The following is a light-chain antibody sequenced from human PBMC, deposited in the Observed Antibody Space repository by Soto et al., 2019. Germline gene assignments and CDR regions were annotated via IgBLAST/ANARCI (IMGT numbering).Light chain of an antibody. CDR3: SSYADSSTVV. CDR1: SSDVGGHNY. CDR2: NVD. V-gene: IGLV2-14*03. Sequence: QSALTQVASVSASPGQSFTISCTGTSSDVGGHNYVSWYQQHPGNAPKLMIYNVDYRPSGVSNRFSGSKSGNTASLTISGLQADDEAYYYCSSYADSSTVVFGGGTKLTVL. J-gene: IGLJ2*01.